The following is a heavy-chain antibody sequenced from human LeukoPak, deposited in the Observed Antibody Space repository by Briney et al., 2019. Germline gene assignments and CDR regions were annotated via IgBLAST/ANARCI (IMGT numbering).Heavy chain of an antibody. CDR2: ISHDGSKK. D-gene: IGHD5-18*01. V-gene: IGHV3-30*03. J-gene: IGHJ4*02. CDR1: GFIFSNYA. CDR3: ARANGQLWTTPDY. Sequence: GGSLRLSCAASGFIFSNYAMYWVRQPQGEGLEWVAVISHDGSKKYSAESVKGRFTISRDNSKNTLYLQMNSLRAEDTAVYYCARANGQLWTTPDYWGQGTLVTISS.